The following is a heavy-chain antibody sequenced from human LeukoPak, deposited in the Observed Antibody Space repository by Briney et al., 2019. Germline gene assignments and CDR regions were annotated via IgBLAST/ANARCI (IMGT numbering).Heavy chain of an antibody. Sequence: GGSLRLSCAASGFTFSRYAMSWVRQAPGKGREWVSTISGSGDTTYFADSVKGRFIISRDNSTNTVHLQVTSLRVGDTATYFCAKGSRLDCYDYWGQGTLVTVSS. CDR1: GFTFSRYA. CDR3: AKGSRLDCYDY. V-gene: IGHV3-23*01. D-gene: IGHD1-1*01. J-gene: IGHJ4*02. CDR2: ISGSGDTT.